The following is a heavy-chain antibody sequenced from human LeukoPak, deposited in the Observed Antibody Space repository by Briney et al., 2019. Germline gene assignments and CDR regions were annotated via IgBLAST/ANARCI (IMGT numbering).Heavy chain of an antibody. Sequence: KASETLSLTCAVYDGSFCGYYWSWIRQPPGKGLEWIGEINHSGSTNYNPSLKSRVTISVDTSKNQFSLKLSSVTAADTAVYYCARGRRDGYNFDYWGQGTLVTVSS. V-gene: IGHV4-34*01. CDR2: INHSGST. D-gene: IGHD5-24*01. CDR1: DGSFCGYY. J-gene: IGHJ4*02. CDR3: ARGRRDGYNFDY.